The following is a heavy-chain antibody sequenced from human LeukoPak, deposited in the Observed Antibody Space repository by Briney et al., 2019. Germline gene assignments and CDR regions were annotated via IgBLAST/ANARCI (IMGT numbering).Heavy chain of an antibody. J-gene: IGHJ3*02. CDR2: IYYSGST. CDR3: ARDSASTGYMNAFDI. CDR1: GGSVTSSGYY. D-gene: IGHD3-22*01. Sequence: VKPSETLSLTCTVSGGSVTSSGYYWSWVRQPPGKGLEYIGYIYYSGSTNYNPSLKSRVTISVDNSKNQFSLKLRSVTAADTAVYYCARDSASTGYMNAFDIWGQGTMVTVSS. V-gene: IGHV4-61*08.